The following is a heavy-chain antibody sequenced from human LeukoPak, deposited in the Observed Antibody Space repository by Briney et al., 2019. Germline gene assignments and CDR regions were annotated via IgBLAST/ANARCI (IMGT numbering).Heavy chain of an antibody. CDR1: GFTFSSYA. V-gene: IGHV3-23*01. J-gene: IGHJ4*02. CDR2: ISGSGDDT. CDR3: AKGSYYDSSGSFYFDY. D-gene: IGHD3-22*01. Sequence: GGSLRLSCAASGFTFSSYAMSWDRQAPGKGLEWVSGISGSGDDTYYADSVNGRFTISRDNSKNTLYVQVNSLGTEDTAAYYCAKGSYYDSSGSFYFDYWGQGTLVTVSS.